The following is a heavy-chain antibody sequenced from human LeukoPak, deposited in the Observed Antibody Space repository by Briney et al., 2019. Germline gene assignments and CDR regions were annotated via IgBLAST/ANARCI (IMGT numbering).Heavy chain of an antibody. D-gene: IGHD3-3*01. CDR3: TTDASISRDYYYSYMDV. CDR2: IKSKTDGGTT. V-gene: IGHV3-15*01. J-gene: IGHJ6*03. Sequence: PGGSLRLACAAAGFTFSNAWMSWVRQAPGKGREWVGRIKSKTDGGTTDYAATVKGRFNISRDDSKNTLSLQMNSMTTEDTAVYYCTTDASISRDYYYSYMDVWGKGTPVTVSS. CDR1: GFTFSNAW.